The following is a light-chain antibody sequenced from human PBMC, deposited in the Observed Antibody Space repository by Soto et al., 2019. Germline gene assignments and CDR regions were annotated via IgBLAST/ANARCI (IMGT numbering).Light chain of an antibody. J-gene: IGKJ3*01. CDR2: AAS. CDR1: QAISNS. Sequence: DSQLTQSPSFLSASVGDRVTITCRASQAISNSLAWYQHNPRKAPKLLIYAASTLENGVPSSCRGSGYREEFTLIISSLQPENFATYYCQHLNDYRYTFGPGPKVDIK. V-gene: IGKV1-9*01. CDR3: QHLNDYRYT.